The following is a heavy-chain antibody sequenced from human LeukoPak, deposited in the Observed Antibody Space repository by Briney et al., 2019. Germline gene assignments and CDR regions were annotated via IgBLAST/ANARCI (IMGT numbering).Heavy chain of an antibody. CDR3: AGGDYYDSSGHADY. CDR2: INPNSGGT. Sequence: ASVKVSCTASGYTFTGYYMHWVRQAPGQGLEWMGWINPNSGGTNYAQKFQGRVTMTRDTSISTAYMELSRLRSDDTAVYYCAGGDYYDSSGHADYWGQGTLVTVSS. V-gene: IGHV1-2*02. CDR1: GYTFTGYY. J-gene: IGHJ4*02. D-gene: IGHD3-22*01.